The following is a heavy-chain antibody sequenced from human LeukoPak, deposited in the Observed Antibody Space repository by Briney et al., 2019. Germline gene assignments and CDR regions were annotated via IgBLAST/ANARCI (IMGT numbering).Heavy chain of an antibody. D-gene: IGHD6-13*01. Sequence: SETLSLTCTVSGGSISSYYWSWIRQPPGKGLEWIGYIYYSGSTNYNPSLKSRVTISVDTSKNQFSLKLSSVTAADTAVYYCARGAGSSSWLKLLNWFDPWGQGTLVTVSS. J-gene: IGHJ5*02. CDR1: GGSISSYY. CDR2: IYYSGST. V-gene: IGHV4-59*01. CDR3: ARGAGSSSWLKLLNWFDP.